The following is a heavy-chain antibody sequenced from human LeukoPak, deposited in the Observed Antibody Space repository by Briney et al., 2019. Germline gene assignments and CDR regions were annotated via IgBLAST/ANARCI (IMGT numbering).Heavy chain of an antibody. V-gene: IGHV4-61*08. CDR1: GGSISSGGYY. Sequence: SETLSLTCTVSGGSISSGGYYWSWIRQHLGKGLEWIGYIYYSGSTNYNPSLKSRVTISVDTSKNQFSLKLSSVTAADTAVYYCARVVGGGLDYWGQGTLVTVSS. CDR2: IYYSGST. CDR3: ARVVGGGLDY. D-gene: IGHD3-16*01. J-gene: IGHJ4*02.